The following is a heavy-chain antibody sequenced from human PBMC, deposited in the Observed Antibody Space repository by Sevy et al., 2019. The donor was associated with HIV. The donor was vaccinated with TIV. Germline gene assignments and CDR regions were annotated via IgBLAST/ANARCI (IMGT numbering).Heavy chain of an antibody. Sequence: GGSLRLSCEASAINIRDYWMNWVRQAPGKGLEWVANIIPDGSKIYYAESVKGRFTISRDSAKNSVFLQMTSLRAEDTAVYYCVRAIQLAASYWGQGMLVTVSS. CDR1: AINIRDYW. V-gene: IGHV3-7*02. CDR3: VRAIQLAASY. CDR2: IIPDGSKI. D-gene: IGHD2-15*01. J-gene: IGHJ4*02.